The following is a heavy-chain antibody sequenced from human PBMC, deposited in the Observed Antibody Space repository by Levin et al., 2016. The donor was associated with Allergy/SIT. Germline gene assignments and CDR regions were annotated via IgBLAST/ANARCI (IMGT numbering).Heavy chain of an antibody. CDR3: ARTYYYDSGQDWFDP. J-gene: IGHJ5*02. D-gene: IGHD3-22*01. Sequence: WIRQPPGKGLEWIGYIYYSGSTYYNPSLKSRVTISVDTSKNQFSLKLSSVTAADTAVYYCARTYYYDSGQDWFDPWGQGTLVTVSS. V-gene: IGHV4-31*02. CDR2: IYYSGST.